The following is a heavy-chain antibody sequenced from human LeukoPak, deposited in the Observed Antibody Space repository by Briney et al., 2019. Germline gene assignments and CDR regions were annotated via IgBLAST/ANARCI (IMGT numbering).Heavy chain of an antibody. CDR1: GGSISNYY. CDR3: AREYSSTWYGP. D-gene: IGHD6-13*01. CDR2: IYYNGGT. J-gene: IGHJ5*02. Sequence: PSETLSLTCTVSGGSISNYYWSWIRQPPGKGLEWIGYIYYNGGTNYNPSLKSRVTMSVDTSKNQFSLKLSSVTAADTAVYYCAREYSSTWYGPWGQGTLVTVSS. V-gene: IGHV4-59*01.